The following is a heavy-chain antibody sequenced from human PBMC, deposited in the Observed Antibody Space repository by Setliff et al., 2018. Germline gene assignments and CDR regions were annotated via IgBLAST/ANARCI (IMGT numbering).Heavy chain of an antibody. V-gene: IGHV1-46*01. D-gene: IGHD3-22*01. CDR2: INPSSGRT. J-gene: IGHJ3*02. CDR3: ARDVFPYHYEGAFDI. Sequence: GASVKVSCKASGYTFTSHYMHWVRQAPGPGLEWTGTINPSSGRTSYAQKFQGRVTMTRDTSTSTVYMDMSSLRSEDTAVYYCARDVFPYHYEGAFDIWGQGTMVTVSS. CDR1: GYTFTSHY.